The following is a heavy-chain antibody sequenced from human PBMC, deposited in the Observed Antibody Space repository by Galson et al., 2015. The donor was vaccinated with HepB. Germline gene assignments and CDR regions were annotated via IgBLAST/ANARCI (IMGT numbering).Heavy chain of an antibody. CDR3: ASEYISDYNPNYSGLDV. Sequence: CAISGDSVSNTGAAWNWIRQSPSRGLEWLGRTYYRSKWYSDYAVSVKSRLIINPETSKNQFSLQLSSVIPEDTAVYYCASEYISDYNPNYSGLDVWGQGTAVTVSS. CDR1: GDSVSNTGAA. J-gene: IGHJ6*02. V-gene: IGHV6-1*01. CDR2: TYYRSKWYS. D-gene: IGHD3-10*01.